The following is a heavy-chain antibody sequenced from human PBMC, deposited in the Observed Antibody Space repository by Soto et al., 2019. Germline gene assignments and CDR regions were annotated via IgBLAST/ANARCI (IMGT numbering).Heavy chain of an antibody. V-gene: IGHV3-48*01. J-gene: IGHJ5*02. Sequence: EVQLVESGGGLVQPGGSLRLSCTASGFTFSASNMNWVRQAPGKGLEWVSYISSGSSTIYYADSVKGRFTISRENAKNSVYLQMNSLRAGDTAVYYCARGRSNQYESSPPPKFDPWGRGTLVTVSS. D-gene: IGHD2-8*01. CDR1: GFTFSASN. CDR3: ARGRSNQYESSPPPKFDP. CDR2: ISSGSSTI.